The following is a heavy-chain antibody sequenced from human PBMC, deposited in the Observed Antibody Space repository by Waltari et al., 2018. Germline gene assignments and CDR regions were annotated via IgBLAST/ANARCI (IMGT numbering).Heavy chain of an antibody. J-gene: IGHJ4*02. CDR1: GFTVSSNY. Sequence: EVQLVESGGGLIQPGGSLRLSCAASGFTVSSNYMSWVRQAPGKGLEWGSVIYSGGSTYYADSVKGRFTISRDNSKNTLYLQMNSLRAEDTAVYYCALGNSGSRGPWGSFDYWGQGTLVTVSS. CDR2: IYSGGST. CDR3: ALGNSGSRGPWGSFDY. V-gene: IGHV3-53*01. D-gene: IGHD1-26*01.